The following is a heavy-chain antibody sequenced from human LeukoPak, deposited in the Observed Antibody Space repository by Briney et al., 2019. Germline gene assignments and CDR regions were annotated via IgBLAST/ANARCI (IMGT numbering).Heavy chain of an antibody. CDR3: TREAVAGTPGYFDY. Sequence: GGSLRLSCTASGFTFGDYAMSWVRQAPGKGLEWVGFIRSKAYGGTTEYAASVKGRFTISRGDSKSIAYLQMNSLKTEDTAVYYCTREAVAGTPGYFDYWGQGTLVTVSS. V-gene: IGHV3-49*04. CDR1: GFTFGDYA. CDR2: IRSKAYGGTT. D-gene: IGHD6-19*01. J-gene: IGHJ4*02.